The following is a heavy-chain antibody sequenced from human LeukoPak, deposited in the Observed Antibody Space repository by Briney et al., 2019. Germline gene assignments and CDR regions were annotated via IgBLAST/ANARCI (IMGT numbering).Heavy chain of an antibody. CDR3: ARRDYGDYAGDYYYYMDV. CDR1: GGTFSSYA. CDR2: IIPIFGTA. Sequence: GASVKVSCKASGGTFSSYAISWVRQAPGQGLEWMGGIIPIFGTANYAQKLQGRVTMTTDTSTSTAYMELRSLRSDDTAVYYCARRDYGDYAGDYYYYMDVWGKGTTVTVSS. D-gene: IGHD4-17*01. V-gene: IGHV1-69*05. J-gene: IGHJ6*03.